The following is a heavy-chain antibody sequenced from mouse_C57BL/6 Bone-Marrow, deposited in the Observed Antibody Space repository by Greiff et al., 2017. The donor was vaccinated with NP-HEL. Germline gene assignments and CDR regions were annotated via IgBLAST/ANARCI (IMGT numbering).Heavy chain of an antibody. Sequence: VKLQQPGAELVKPGASVKLSCKASGYTFTSYWMQWVKQRPGQGLEWIGEIDPSDSYTNYNQKFKGKATLTVDTSSSTAYMQLSSLTSEDSAVYYCARRGWLLAWFAYWGQGTLVTVSA. J-gene: IGHJ3*01. V-gene: IGHV1-50*01. D-gene: IGHD2-3*01. CDR1: GYTFTSYW. CDR3: ARRGWLLAWFAY. CDR2: IDPSDSYT.